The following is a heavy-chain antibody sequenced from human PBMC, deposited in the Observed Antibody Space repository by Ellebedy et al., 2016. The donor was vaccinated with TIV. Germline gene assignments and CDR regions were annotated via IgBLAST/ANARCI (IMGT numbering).Heavy chain of an antibody. CDR1: GYSFTGYY. V-gene: IGHV1-2*04. Sequence: ASVKVSCKASGYSFTGYYIHWVRQAPGQGLEWMGWINPKSGGTKYAQQFQGWVTMTRDPSTSTGYMEVTRLKSDDTAVYYCARDMVVDGYNYGAFDIWGQGTMVTVSS. CDR3: ARDMVVDGYNYGAFDI. J-gene: IGHJ3*02. CDR2: INPKSGGT. D-gene: IGHD5-24*01.